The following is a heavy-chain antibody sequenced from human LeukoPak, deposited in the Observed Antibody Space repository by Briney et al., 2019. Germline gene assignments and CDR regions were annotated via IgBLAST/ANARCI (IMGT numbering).Heavy chain of an antibody. CDR3: ASSSWTPYYYYGMDV. CDR1: GFTFSSYG. J-gene: IGHJ6*02. CDR2: ISYDGSNK. D-gene: IGHD6-13*01. V-gene: IGHV3-30*03. Sequence: GGSLRLSCAASGFTFSSYGMHWVRQAPGKGLEWVAVISYDGSNKYYADSVKGRFTISRDNSKNTLYLQMNSLRAEDTAVYYCASSSWTPYYYYGMDVWGQGTTVTVSS.